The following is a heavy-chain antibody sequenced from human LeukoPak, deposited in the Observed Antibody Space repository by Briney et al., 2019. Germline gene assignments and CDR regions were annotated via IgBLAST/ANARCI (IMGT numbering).Heavy chain of an antibody. CDR1: GFTFSSYG. V-gene: IGHV3-30*02. D-gene: IGHD6-19*01. Sequence: GGSLRLSCAASGFTFSSYGMHWVRQAPGKGLEWVAFIRYDGSNKYYADSVKGRFTISRGNSKNTLYLQLNNLRAEDTAVYYCAKDQTVSGTWGDVTFHYWGQGALVTVSS. J-gene: IGHJ4*02. CDR2: IRYDGSNK. CDR3: AKDQTVSGTWGDVTFHY.